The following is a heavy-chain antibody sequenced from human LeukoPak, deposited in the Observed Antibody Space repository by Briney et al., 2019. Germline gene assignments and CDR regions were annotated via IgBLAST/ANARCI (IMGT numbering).Heavy chain of an antibody. CDR2: IYYSGST. V-gene: IGHV4-59*01. CDR3: ARARYSSGWYL. CDR1: GGSISSYY. J-gene: IGHJ4*02. Sequence: PSETLSLTCTVSGGSISSYYWSWIRQSPGKGLEWIGYIYYSGSTNYNPSLKSRVTISVDTSKNQFSLKLSSVTAADTAVYYCARARYSSGWYLWGQGTLVTVSS. D-gene: IGHD6-19*01.